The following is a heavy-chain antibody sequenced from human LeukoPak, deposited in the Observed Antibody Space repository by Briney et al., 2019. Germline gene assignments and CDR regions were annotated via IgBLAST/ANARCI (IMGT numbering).Heavy chain of an antibody. V-gene: IGHV4-59*01. CDR2: IYYSGST. CDR3: ARATFGVVSQGYYMDV. Sequence: PSETLSLTCTVSGGSISSYYWSWIRQPPGKGLEWIGYIYYSGSTNYNPSLKSRVTISVDTSKNQFSLKLSSVTAADTAVYYCARATFGVVSQGYYMDVWGKGTTVTVSS. J-gene: IGHJ6*03. D-gene: IGHD3-3*01. CDR1: GGSISSYY.